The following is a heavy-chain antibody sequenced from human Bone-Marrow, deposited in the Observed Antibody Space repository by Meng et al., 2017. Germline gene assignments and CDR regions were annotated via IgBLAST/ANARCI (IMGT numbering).Heavy chain of an antibody. CDR3: ARDRGEYYDFWSGYSPMTYYYYYGMDV. CDR2: ISYDGSNK. CDR1: GFTFSSYA. J-gene: IGHJ6*02. D-gene: IGHD3-3*01. V-gene: IGHV3-30*01. Sequence: GESLKISCAASGFTFSSYAMHWVRQAPGKGLEWVAVISYDGSNKYYADSVKGRFTISRDNSKNTLYLQMNSLRAEDTAVYYCARDRGEYYDFWSGYSPMTYYYYYGMDVWGQGTTGTVSS.